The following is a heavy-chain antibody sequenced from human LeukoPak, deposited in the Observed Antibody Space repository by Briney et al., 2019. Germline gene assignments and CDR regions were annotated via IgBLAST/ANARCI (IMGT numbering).Heavy chain of an antibody. V-gene: IGHV4-59*01. CDR1: GGSFSGYY. Sequence: PSETLSLTCAVYGGSFSGYYWSWIRQPPGKGLEWIGYIYYSGSTNYNPSLKSRVTISVDTSKNQFSLKLSSVTAADTAVYYCASSYDSSGYYLVDWGQGTLVTVSS. D-gene: IGHD3-22*01. CDR3: ASSYDSSGYYLVD. CDR2: IYYSGST. J-gene: IGHJ4*02.